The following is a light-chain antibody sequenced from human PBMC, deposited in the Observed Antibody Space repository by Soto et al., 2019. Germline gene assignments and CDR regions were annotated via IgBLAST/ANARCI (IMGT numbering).Light chain of an antibody. J-gene: IGLJ3*02. CDR1: TGDVGAYNF. CDR3: CSYAGSFTWV. CDR2: DAT. V-gene: IGLV2-11*01. Sequence: QAVVTQPRSVSGSPGQSVTISCTGTTGDVGAYNFVSWYQLHPDKAPKLMIYDATKRPSGVPDRFSASKSGNTASLTISGLQAEDEADYYCCSYAGSFTWVFGGGTKLTV.